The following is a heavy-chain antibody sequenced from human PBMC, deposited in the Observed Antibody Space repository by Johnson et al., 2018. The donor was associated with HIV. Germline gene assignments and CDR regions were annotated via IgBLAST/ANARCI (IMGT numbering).Heavy chain of an antibody. CDR1: GFSFNDYY. Sequence: QVQLVESGGGVVQPGRSLRLSCAASGFSFNDYYMSWIRQAPGKGLEWVSYISNSGSTINYADSVKGRFTVSRDNAKNSLFLQMNSLRAEDTAMYYCARDRGYLDAFDIWGQGTMVTVSS. J-gene: IGHJ3*02. V-gene: IGHV3-11*04. D-gene: IGHD1-26*01. CDR2: ISNSGSTI. CDR3: ARDRGYLDAFDI.